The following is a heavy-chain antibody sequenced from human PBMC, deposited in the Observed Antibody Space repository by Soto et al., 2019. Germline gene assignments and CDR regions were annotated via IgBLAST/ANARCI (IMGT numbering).Heavy chain of an antibody. Sequence: SETLSLTCAVYGGSFSGYYWSWIRQPPGKGREWIGEINHSGGSNYNPSLKSRVTISLDTSKNQFSLKLGSVTAADTAVYYCARGRWELRFDYWGQGTPVTVSS. D-gene: IGHD2-15*01. CDR2: INHSGGS. J-gene: IGHJ4*02. CDR3: ARGRWELRFDY. CDR1: GGSFSGYY. V-gene: IGHV4-34*01.